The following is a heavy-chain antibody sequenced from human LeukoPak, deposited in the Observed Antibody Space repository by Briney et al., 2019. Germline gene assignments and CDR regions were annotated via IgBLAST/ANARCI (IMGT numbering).Heavy chain of an antibody. V-gene: IGHV3-30*04. D-gene: IGHD3-22*01. J-gene: IGHJ5*02. CDR1: GFTFSSYA. CDR3: ARDRRYYDSSAYRNWFDP. CDR2: ISYDGSNK. Sequence: GGSLRLSCAASGFTFSSYAMHWVRQAPGKGLEWVAVISYDGSNKYYADSVKGRFTISRDNSKNTLSLQMNSLRAEDTAVYYCARDRRYYDSSAYRNWFDPWGQGTLVTVSS.